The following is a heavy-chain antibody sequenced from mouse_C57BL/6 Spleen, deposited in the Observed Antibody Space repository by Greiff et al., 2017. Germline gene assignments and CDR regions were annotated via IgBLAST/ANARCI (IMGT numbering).Heavy chain of an antibody. V-gene: IGHV1-85*01. CDR3: ARRGYYYGSSYGYFDV. CDR1: GYTFTSYD. Sequence: QVQLQQSGPELVKPGASVKLSCKASGYTFTSYDINWVKQRPGQGLEWIGWIYPRDGSTKYNEKFKGKATLTVDTSSSTAYMELHSLTSEDSAVYFCARRGYYYGSSYGYFDVWGTGTTVTVSS. CDR2: IYPRDGST. J-gene: IGHJ1*03. D-gene: IGHD1-1*01.